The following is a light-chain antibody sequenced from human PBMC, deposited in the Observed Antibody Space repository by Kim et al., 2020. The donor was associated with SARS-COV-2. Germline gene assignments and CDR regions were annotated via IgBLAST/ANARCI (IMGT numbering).Light chain of an antibody. CDR1: SGSIASNY. CDR2: EDN. CDR3: QSYDTSSWV. Sequence: NFMLTQPHSVSEFPGKTVTISCTRSSGSIASNYVQWYQQLPGSAPTSLIYEDNQRPSGVPDRFSGSIDSSSNSASLTISGLKTEDEADYYCQSYDTSSWVFGGGTQLAVL. V-gene: IGLV6-57*03. J-gene: IGLJ3*02.